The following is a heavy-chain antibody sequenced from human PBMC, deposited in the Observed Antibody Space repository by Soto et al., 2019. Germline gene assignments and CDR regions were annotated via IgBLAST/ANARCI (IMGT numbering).Heavy chain of an antibody. V-gene: IGHV1-24*01. CDR1: GYTLTELS. Sequence: ASVKVSCKVSGYTLTELSMHWVRQAPGKGLEWMGGFDPEDGETIYAQKFQGRVTMTEDTSTDTAYMELSSLRSEDTAVYYCATQGVGSGWFPFDYWGQGTLVTVSS. CDR3: ATQGVGSGWFPFDY. D-gene: IGHD6-19*01. CDR2: FDPEDGET. J-gene: IGHJ4*02.